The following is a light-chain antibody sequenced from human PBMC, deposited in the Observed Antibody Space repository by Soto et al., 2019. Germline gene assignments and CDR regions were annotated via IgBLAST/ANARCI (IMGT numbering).Light chain of an antibody. V-gene: IGKV3-20*01. Sequence: ETVLTQSPGTVSLSPGERATLSCRTSQSVKSNYLAWYQQKPGQAPRLHIYGVFNRATGIPDRFSGSGSGTDFTLTISGLEPEDSAVYYCQHYDGSPRTFGQGTKLEIK. CDR1: QSVKSNY. CDR3: QHYDGSPRT. CDR2: GVF. J-gene: IGKJ2*01.